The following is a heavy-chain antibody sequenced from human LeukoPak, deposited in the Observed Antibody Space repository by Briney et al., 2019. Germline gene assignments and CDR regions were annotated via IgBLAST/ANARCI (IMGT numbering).Heavy chain of an antibody. D-gene: IGHD1-26*01. J-gene: IGHJ4*02. V-gene: IGHV4-59*08. Sequence: SETLSLTCTVSGGSISSYYWSWIRQPPGKGLEWIGYIYYSGSTNYNPSLKSRVTISVDTSKNQFSLKLSSVTAADTAVYYCARRVGSYFDYWGQGTLVTVSS. CDR1: GGSISSYY. CDR2: IYYSGST. CDR3: ARRVGSYFDY.